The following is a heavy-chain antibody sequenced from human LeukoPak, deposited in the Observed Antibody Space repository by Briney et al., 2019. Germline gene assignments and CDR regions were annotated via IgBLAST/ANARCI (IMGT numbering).Heavy chain of an antibody. Sequence: PSETLSLTCAVYGGSFSGYYWSWIRQPPGKGLEWIGEINHSGSTNYNPSLKSRVTISVDTSKNQFSLKLSSVTAADTAVYYCARVSMGRGVRGPFDYWGQGTLVTVSS. CDR3: ARVSMGRGVRGPFDY. CDR2: INHSGST. D-gene: IGHD3-10*01. J-gene: IGHJ4*02. V-gene: IGHV4-34*01. CDR1: GGSFSGYY.